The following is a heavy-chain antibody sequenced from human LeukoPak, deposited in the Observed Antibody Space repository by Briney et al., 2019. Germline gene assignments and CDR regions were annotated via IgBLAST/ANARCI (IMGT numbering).Heavy chain of an antibody. V-gene: IGHV1-46*01. CDR3: ARDVVVEVGMLPTDSWFDP. J-gene: IGHJ5*02. Sequence: ASVKLACKATGYSFTTYYIHWMRQAPGRGLECMGIINPSDGSTSSAQKFQGRVTMTSDTSTSTVYMELSSLTYDDTAVYYCARDVVVEVGMLPTDSWFDPWGRGTLVAVSS. CDR1: GYSFTTYY. CDR2: INPSDGST. D-gene: IGHD2-15*01.